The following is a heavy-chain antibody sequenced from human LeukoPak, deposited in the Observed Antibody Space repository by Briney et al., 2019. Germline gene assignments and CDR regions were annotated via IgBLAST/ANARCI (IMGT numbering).Heavy chain of an antibody. D-gene: IGHD2-2*01. CDR3: ARAYCSSTRCSYYFDS. J-gene: IGHJ4*02. Sequence: GGSLRLSCAGSGFTFSSYSMNWVRQAPGKGLEWVSSISSSSRHRYYVDSVKGRFTISRDSAKNSLYLQMNSLRAEDTAVYYCARAYCSSTRCSYYFDSWGQGTLVTVSS. CDR2: ISSSSRHR. CDR1: GFTFSSYS. V-gene: IGHV3-21*01.